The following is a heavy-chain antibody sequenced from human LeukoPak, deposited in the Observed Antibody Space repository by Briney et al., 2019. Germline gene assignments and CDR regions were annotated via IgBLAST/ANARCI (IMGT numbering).Heavy chain of an antibody. D-gene: IGHD3-22*01. J-gene: IGHJ4*02. V-gene: IGHV3-23*01. Sequence: GGSLRLSCAASGFTFSSYAMSWVRQAPGKGLEWVSAISGSGGSTCYADSVKGRFTISRDNSKNTLYLQMNSLRAEDTAVYYCAKVWNAMYYYDSSGYYYFDYWGQGTLVTVSS. CDR2: ISGSGGST. CDR3: AKVWNAMYYYDSSGYYYFDY. CDR1: GFTFSSYA.